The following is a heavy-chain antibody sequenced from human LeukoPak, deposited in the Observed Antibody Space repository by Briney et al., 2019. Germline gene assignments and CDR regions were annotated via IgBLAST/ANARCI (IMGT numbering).Heavy chain of an antibody. J-gene: IGHJ5*02. CDR1: GGSISSYY. D-gene: IGHD6-13*01. V-gene: IGHV4-4*07. CDR3: ARAPGIAAAHNWFDP. CDR2: IYTSGST. Sequence: PSETLSLTCTVSGGSISSYYWSWIRQPAGKGLEWIGRIYTSGSTNYNPSLRSRVTMSVDTSKNQFSLKLSSVTAADTAVYYCARAPGIAAAHNWFDPWGQGTLVTVSS.